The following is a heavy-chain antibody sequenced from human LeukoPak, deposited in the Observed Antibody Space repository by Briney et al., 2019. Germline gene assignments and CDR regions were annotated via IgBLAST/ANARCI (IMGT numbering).Heavy chain of an antibody. CDR2: IIPIFGTA. CDR3: ARGGIVVVGAFDI. CDR1: GGTFSSYA. V-gene: IGHV1-69*05. Sequence: GASVKVSCKASGGTFSSYAISWVRQAPGQGLEWMGGIIPIFGTANYAQKFQGRVTITTDESTSTAYMELSSLRSEDTAVYYCARGGIVVVGAFDICGQGTMVTVSS. D-gene: IGHD2-15*01. J-gene: IGHJ3*02.